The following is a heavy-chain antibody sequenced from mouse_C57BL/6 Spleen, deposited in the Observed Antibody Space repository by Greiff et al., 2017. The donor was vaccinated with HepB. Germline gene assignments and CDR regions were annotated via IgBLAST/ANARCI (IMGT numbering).Heavy chain of an antibody. CDR3: ARHETFYFDY. V-gene: IGHV5-9*01. Sequence: EVKVVESGGGLVKPGGSLKLSCAASGFTFSSYTMSWVRQTPEKRLEWVATISGGGGNTYYPDSVKGRFTISRDNAKNTLYLQMSSLRSEDTALYYCARHETFYFDYWGQGTTLTVSS. CDR1: GFTFSSYT. CDR2: ISGGGGNT. J-gene: IGHJ2*01.